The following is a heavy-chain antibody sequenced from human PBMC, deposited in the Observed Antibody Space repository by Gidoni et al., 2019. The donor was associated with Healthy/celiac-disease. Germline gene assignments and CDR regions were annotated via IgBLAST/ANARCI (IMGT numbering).Heavy chain of an antibody. D-gene: IGHD3-3*01. CDR3: ARHAYRFLEWPNDAFDI. CDR1: GGSISSSSYY. J-gene: IGHJ3*02. CDR2: IYYSGST. Sequence: QLQLQESGPGLVKPSETLSLTCTVSGGSISSSSYYWGWIRQPPGKGLEWIGSIYYSGSTYYNPSLKSRVTISVDTSKNQFSLKLSSVTAADTAVYYCARHAYRFLEWPNDAFDIWGQGTMVTVSS. V-gene: IGHV4-39*01.